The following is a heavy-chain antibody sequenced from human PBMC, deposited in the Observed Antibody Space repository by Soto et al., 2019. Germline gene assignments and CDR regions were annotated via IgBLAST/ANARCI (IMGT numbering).Heavy chain of an antibody. D-gene: IGHD6-6*01. CDR2: INPNSGGT. J-gene: IGHJ1*01. Sequence: ASVKVSCKASGYTFPDYYLHWVRQAPGQGLEWMGWINPNSGGTRYAQKFQGRVTMTRDTSISTAYMELSRLRSDDTAIYYCARPYSSSSLFYFHHWRQGTLVTVSS. V-gene: IGHV1-2*02. CDR1: GYTFPDYY. CDR3: ARPYSSSSLFYFHH.